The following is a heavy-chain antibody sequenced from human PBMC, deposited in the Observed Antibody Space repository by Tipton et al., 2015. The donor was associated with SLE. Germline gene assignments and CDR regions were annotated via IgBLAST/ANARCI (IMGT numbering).Heavy chain of an antibody. CDR1: RGSFSGYS. CDR2: FNHTGST. Sequence: LRLSCTLYRGSFSGYSWRWIRQSPGRGLEWIGEFNHTGSTNYNPSLKSRVTISVDTSKNLLSLKVTSVTAADSAFYYCARVVAGYFFYYYMDVWGKGTTVTISS. D-gene: IGHD2-15*01. CDR3: ARVVAGYFFYYYMDV. J-gene: IGHJ6*03. V-gene: IGHV4-34*01.